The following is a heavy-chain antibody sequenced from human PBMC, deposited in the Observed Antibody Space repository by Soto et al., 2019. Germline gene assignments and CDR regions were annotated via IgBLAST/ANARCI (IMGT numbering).Heavy chain of an antibody. CDR3: AKEFQWELHAFDI. CDR1: GFTFSTYG. V-gene: IGHV3-30*02. Sequence: GGSLRLSCAASGFTFSTYGMHWVRQAPGKGLKWVAVMGNDGITTFYADSVKGRFTISRDNSKNTLFLQMNSLRADDTAVYYCAKEFQWELHAFDIWGQGXVVTV. J-gene: IGHJ3*02. D-gene: IGHD1-26*01. CDR2: MGNDGITT.